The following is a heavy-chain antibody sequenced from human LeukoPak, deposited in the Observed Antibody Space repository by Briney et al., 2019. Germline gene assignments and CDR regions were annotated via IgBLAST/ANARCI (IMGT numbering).Heavy chain of an antibody. CDR3: AAAGDY. CDR2: ISSTSAT. CDR1: GFTFGSYT. Sequence: GGSLRLSCAVSGFTFGSYTMNWVRQAPGKGLEWVSHISSTSATYYADSVKGRFTTSRDNAKNLLYLQMNSLRDEDTAVYYCAAAGDYWGQGTLVTVSS. V-gene: IGHV3-48*02. J-gene: IGHJ4*02. D-gene: IGHD3-10*01.